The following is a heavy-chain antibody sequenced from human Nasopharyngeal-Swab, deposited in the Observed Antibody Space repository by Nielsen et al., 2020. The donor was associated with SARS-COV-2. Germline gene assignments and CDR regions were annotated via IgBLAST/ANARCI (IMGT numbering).Heavy chain of an antibody. Sequence: ASVKVSCKASGYTFTSYAMHWVRQAPGQRLEWMGWINAGNGNTKYSQKFQGRVTITRDTSASTAYMELSSLRSEDTAVYYCARGGLLYYYDSSGYFFLDCWGQGTLVTVSS. J-gene: IGHJ4*02. CDR3: ARGGLLYYYDSSGYFFLDC. V-gene: IGHV1-3*01. CDR1: GYTFTSYA. D-gene: IGHD3-22*01. CDR2: INAGNGNT.